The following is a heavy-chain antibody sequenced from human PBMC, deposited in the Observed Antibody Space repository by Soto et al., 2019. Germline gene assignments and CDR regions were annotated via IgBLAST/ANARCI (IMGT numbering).Heavy chain of an antibody. J-gene: IGHJ2*01. D-gene: IGHD1-26*01. Sequence: QVQLVQSGAEVKKPGASVKVSCKASGYTFTSYAMHWVRQAPGQRLEWMGWINAGNGNTKYSQKFQGRVTITRDTSASTAYMELRSLRPEDTAVYYCARGGSLYWYFDLWGRGTLVTVSS. CDR1: GYTFTSYA. CDR3: ARGGSLYWYFDL. V-gene: IGHV1-3*01. CDR2: INAGNGNT.